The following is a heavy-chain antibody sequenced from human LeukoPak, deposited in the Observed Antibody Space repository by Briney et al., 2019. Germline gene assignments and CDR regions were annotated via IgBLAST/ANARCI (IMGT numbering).Heavy chain of an antibody. CDR2: TYYRSKWYN. J-gene: IGHJ6*03. V-gene: IGHV6-1*01. D-gene: IGHD3-9*01. CDR1: GDSVSSNSAA. Sequence: SQTLSLTCAISGDSVSSNSAAWNWIRQSPSRGLEWLGRTYYRSKWYNDYAVSVKSRITINPDTSKNQFSLQLNSVTPEDTAVYYCAKDGGEYYDILTGYYPRLYYMDVWGKGTTVTISS. CDR3: AKDGGEYYDILTGYYPRLYYMDV.